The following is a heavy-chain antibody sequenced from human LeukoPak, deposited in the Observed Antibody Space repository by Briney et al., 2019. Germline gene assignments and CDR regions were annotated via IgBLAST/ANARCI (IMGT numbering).Heavy chain of an antibody. V-gene: IGHV1-2*02. D-gene: IGHD5-12*01. J-gene: IGHJ4*02. CDR2: LNPNSGGT. CDR1: GYTFTGYY. Sequence: ASVKVSCKASGYTFTGYYMHWVRRAPGQGLEWMGWLNPNSGGTNYAQKFQGRVTMTRDTSISTAYMELSRLRSDDTAVYYCAKGGGYDPPRVDYWGQGTLVTVSS. CDR3: AKGGGYDPPRVDY.